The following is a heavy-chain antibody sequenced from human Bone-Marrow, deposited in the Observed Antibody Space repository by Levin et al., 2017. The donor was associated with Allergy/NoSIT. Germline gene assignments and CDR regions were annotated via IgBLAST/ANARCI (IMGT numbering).Heavy chain of an antibody. V-gene: IGHV4-59*12. CDR1: GASISSFY. CDR2: IYDRGST. CDR3: ARRLEYGTTWYDAFDI. Sequence: SETLSLTCNVSGASISSFYWNWVRQPPGQGLEWIGYIYDRGSTKYNPSLKSRLTISIDTSKNQVSLRLTSVTAADTAVYYCARRLEYGTTWYDAFDIWGQGTMVTVSS. J-gene: IGHJ3*02. D-gene: IGHD2-2*01.